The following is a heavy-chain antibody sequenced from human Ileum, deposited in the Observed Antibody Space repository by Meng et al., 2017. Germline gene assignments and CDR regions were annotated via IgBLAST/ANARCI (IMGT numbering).Heavy chain of an antibody. V-gene: IGHV4-4*02. D-gene: IGHD4-23*01. CDR1: SGSISSNTY. J-gene: IGHJ4*02. Sequence: QVKLQGSGPGLVRPSGTRSLTCAFSSGSISSNTYWSWVRQPPGKGLEWIGQISHSGSAYYNPSLKSRVTMSVDKSKSQFSLMLTSVTAADTAIYYCARHGGYSQDFWGQGTLVTVSS. CDR3: ARHGGYSQDF. CDR2: ISHSGSA.